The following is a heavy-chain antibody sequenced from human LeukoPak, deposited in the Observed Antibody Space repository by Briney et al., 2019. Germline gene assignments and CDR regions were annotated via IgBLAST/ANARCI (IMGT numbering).Heavy chain of an antibody. CDR1: GGSITAYY. Sequence: SETLSLTCSVYGGSITAYYWSWIRQPPGKGLEWIGEINHSRGTRYNPSLESRVTILLDASKNEFSLNLNSVTAADTAVYYCAREDYYFDSWGQGTLVTVSS. CDR3: AREDYYFDS. V-gene: IGHV4-34*01. J-gene: IGHJ4*02. CDR2: INHSRGT.